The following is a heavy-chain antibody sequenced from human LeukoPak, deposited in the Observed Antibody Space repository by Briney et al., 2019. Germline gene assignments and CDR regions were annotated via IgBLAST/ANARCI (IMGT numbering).Heavy chain of an antibody. J-gene: IGHJ4*02. CDR2: IRGSGDST. CDR3: AKDLYYGSGSYCPRFDY. CDR1: GFTFSSYE. D-gene: IGHD3-10*01. Sequence: PGGSLRLSCAASGFTFSSYEMNWVRQAPGKGLEWVSSIRGSGDSTYYADSVKGRFTISRDNSKNTLYLQMNSLRADDTAVYYCAKDLYYGSGSYCPRFDYWGQGTLVTVSS. V-gene: IGHV3-23*01.